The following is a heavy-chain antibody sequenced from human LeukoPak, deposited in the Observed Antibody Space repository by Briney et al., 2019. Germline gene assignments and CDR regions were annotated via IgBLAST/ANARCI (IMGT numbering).Heavy chain of an antibody. V-gene: IGHV4-4*02. CDR1: GGSISSSNW. CDR3: ARDPGDYGDYGGAY. Sequence: SETLSLTCAVSGGSISSSNWWSWVRQPPGKGLEWIGEIYHSGSTNYNPSLKSRVTISVDKSKNQFSLKLSSVTAADTAVYYCARDPGDYGDYGGAYWGQGTLVTVSS. J-gene: IGHJ4*02. CDR2: IYHSGST. D-gene: IGHD4-17*01.